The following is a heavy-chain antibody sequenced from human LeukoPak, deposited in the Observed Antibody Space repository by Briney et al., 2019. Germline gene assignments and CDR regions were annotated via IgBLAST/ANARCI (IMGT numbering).Heavy chain of an antibody. D-gene: IGHD3-22*01. J-gene: IGHJ4*02. CDR1: GFTFSNAW. V-gene: IGHV3-15*01. Sequence: PGGSLRLSCAASGFTFSNAWMSWVRQAPGKGLEWFGRIKSKTDGGTTDYAAPVKGRFTISRDDSKNTLYLQMNSLKTEDTAVYYCTTSHDSSGYYGGYWGQGTLVTVSS. CDR2: IKSKTDGGTT. CDR3: TTSHDSSGYYGGY.